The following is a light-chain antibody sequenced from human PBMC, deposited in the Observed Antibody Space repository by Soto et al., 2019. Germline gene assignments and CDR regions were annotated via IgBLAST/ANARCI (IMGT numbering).Light chain of an antibody. CDR1: QSLTTNY. J-gene: IGKJ4*01. CDR3: QHGVT. V-gene: IGKV3-20*01. Sequence: DIVLTQSPGTLSLSPGERATLTCRASQSLTTNYLAWYQQKPGQAPRLLIYDSSSRATVIPDRFSGSGSGTDFTLTIARLDPEDFAVFYCQHGVTFGGGTKVEIK. CDR2: DSS.